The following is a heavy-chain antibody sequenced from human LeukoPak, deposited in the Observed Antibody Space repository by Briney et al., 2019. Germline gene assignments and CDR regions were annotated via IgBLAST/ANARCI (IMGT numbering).Heavy chain of an antibody. Sequence: GRSLRLSCAASGFTFSSYGMHWVRQAPGKGLEWVAVISYDGSNKYYADSVKGRFTISRDNTKNTLYLQMNSLRAEDTAVYYCAKELVAYGSGPTPLYYFDYWGQGTLVTVSS. J-gene: IGHJ4*02. CDR2: ISYDGSNK. D-gene: IGHD3-10*01. V-gene: IGHV3-30*18. CDR1: GFTFSSYG. CDR3: AKELVAYGSGPTPLYYFDY.